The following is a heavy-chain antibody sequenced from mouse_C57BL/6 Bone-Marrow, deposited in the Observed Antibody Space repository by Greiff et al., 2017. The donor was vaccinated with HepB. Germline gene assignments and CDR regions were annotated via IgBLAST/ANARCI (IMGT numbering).Heavy chain of an antibody. D-gene: IGHD1-1*01. Sequence: QVQLQQPGTELVKPGASVKLSCKASGYTFTSYWMPWVKQRPGQGLEWIGNINPSNGGTNYNEKFKSKATLTVDKSSSTAYMQLSSLTSEDSAVYYCARVHYYGSSYGYYAMDYWGQGTSVTVSS. J-gene: IGHJ4*01. CDR3: ARVHYYGSSYGYYAMDY. V-gene: IGHV1-53*01. CDR1: GYTFTSYW. CDR2: INPSNGGT.